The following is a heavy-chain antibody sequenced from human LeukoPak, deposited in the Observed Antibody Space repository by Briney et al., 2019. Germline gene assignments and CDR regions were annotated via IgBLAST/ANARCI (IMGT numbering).Heavy chain of an antibody. CDR3: AKDLGNSFDY. CDR2: IHYDGSDK. D-gene: IGHD4-23*01. J-gene: IGHJ4*02. Sequence: GGSLRLSCAASGSTFSGYGMHWVRQAPGKGLEWVAFIHYDGSDKYYADSVKGRFTISRDNSKNTLYLEMNSLRAEDTAVYYCAKDLGNSFDYWGEGTLVTVSS. CDR1: GSTFSGYG. V-gene: IGHV3-30*02.